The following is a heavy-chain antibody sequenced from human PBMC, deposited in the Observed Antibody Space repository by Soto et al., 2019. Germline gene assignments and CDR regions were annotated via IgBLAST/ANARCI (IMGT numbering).Heavy chain of an antibody. J-gene: IGHJ4*02. CDR2: IDWSGDK. V-gene: IGHV2-70*01. D-gene: IGHD3-9*01. CDR3: ARMVTGGTSDWVKLDY. CDR1: GFSLTTRGMC. Sequence: SVPTLVNPTEPLTLTCTISGFSLTTRGMCLTWILQPPGKALEWLALIDWSGDKNYTTSLRPRLTHSKGTSKNQVVLKMTNMNPVDTGTYYCARMVTGGTSDWVKLDYWGQGTLVTVSS.